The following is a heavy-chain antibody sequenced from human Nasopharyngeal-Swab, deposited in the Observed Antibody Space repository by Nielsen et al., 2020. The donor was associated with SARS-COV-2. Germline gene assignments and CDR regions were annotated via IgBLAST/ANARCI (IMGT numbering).Heavy chain of an antibody. J-gene: IGHJ6*03. CDR2: IYYSGST. D-gene: IGHD1-26*01. CDR3: AGGAGYYYYYMDV. Sequence: GPAPGRGLGWIGSIYYSGSTYYNPSLKSRVAISADTSKNQFSLKLSSVTAADTAVYYCAGGAGYYYYYMDVWGKGTTVTVSS. V-gene: IGHV4-39*01.